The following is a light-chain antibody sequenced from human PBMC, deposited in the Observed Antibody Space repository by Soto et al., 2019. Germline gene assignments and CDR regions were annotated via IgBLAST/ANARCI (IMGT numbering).Light chain of an antibody. J-gene: IGKJ5*01. CDR3: QQYGSSPSIT. CDR2: GAS. CDR1: QSVSSSY. V-gene: IGKV3-20*01. Sequence: EIVLTQSPGTLSLSPGERATLSFRASQSVSSSYLAWYQQKPGQAPRLLIYGASSRATGIPDRFSGSESGTDFTLTISRLEPEDFAVYYCQQYGSSPSITFGQGTRLEL.